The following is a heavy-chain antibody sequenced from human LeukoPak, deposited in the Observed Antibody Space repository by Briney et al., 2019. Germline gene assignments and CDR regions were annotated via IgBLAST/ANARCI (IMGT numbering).Heavy chain of an antibody. CDR3: ARRRGWWLRDDPSGLSH. V-gene: IGHV3-21*01. Sequence: GGSLRLSCAASGFTFSSYGINWVRQAPGKGLEWVSFIGTTSSYIYYADSVKGRFTISRDNAKNSVYLQMNSLRAEDTAVYYCARRRGWWLRDDPSGLSHWGQGTLVTVSS. CDR1: GFTFSSYG. J-gene: IGHJ4*02. CDR2: IGTTSSYI. D-gene: IGHD5-12*01.